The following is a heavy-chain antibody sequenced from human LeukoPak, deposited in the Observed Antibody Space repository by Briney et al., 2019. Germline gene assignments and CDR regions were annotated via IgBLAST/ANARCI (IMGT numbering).Heavy chain of an antibody. V-gene: IGHV3-9*01. CDR1: GFTFDDYA. CDR3: AKVPYPSHIVVVTAIDY. J-gene: IGHJ4*02. CDR2: ISWNSGSI. D-gene: IGHD2-21*02. Sequence: GGSLRLSCAASGFTFDDYAMHWVRQAPGKGLEWVSGISWNSGSIGYADSVKGRFTISRDNSKNTLYLQMNSLRAEDTAVYYCAKVPYPSHIVVVTAIDYWGQGTLVTVSS.